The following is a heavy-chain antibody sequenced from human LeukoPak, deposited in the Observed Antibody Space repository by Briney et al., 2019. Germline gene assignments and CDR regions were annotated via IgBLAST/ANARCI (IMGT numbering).Heavy chain of an antibody. Sequence: GGSLRLSCAASGFTFSSYAMSWVRQAPGKGLEWVSYISSSSSTIYYVDSVKGRFTISRDNAKNSLYLQMNSLRAEDTAVYYCAREAYCGGDCYQGYYGMDVWGQGTTVTVSS. V-gene: IGHV3-48*04. J-gene: IGHJ6*02. CDR2: ISSSSSTI. D-gene: IGHD2-21*02. CDR3: AREAYCGGDCYQGYYGMDV. CDR1: GFTFSSYA.